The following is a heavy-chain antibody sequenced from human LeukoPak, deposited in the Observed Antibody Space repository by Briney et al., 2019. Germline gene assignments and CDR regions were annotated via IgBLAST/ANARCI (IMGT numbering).Heavy chain of an antibody. CDR2: IKQDGGEK. J-gene: IGHJ4*02. V-gene: IGHV3-7*01. CDR3: AREDHSNYNY. CDR1: GFPFSSYW. D-gene: IGHD4-11*01. Sequence: GGSLRLPCAASGFPFSSYWMSWVRQAPGKGLEWVANIKQDGGEKFYVDSVKGRFTISRDNAKNSLYLQMNSLRAEDTAVYYCAREDHSNYNYWGQGTLVTVSS.